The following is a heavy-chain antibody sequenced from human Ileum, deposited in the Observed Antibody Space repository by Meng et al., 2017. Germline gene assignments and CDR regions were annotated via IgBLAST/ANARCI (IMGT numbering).Heavy chain of an antibody. V-gene: IGHV4-31*03. CDR1: GGSISSGGYY. D-gene: IGHD3/OR15-3a*01. CDR2: IFYSGST. Sequence: LWHQPGPGLFNPSPTLPLTCTVLGGSISSGGYYWGWIRQHPGKGLEWIGYIFYSGSTYYNSSLKSRINISVDTSKNQFSLKVSSVTAADTAVYYCARVRRGLGLRFDPWGQGTLVTISS. J-gene: IGHJ5*02. CDR3: ARVRRGLGLRFDP.